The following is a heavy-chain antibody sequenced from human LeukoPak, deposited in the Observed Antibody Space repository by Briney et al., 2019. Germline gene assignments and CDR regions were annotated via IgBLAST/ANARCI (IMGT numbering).Heavy chain of an antibody. CDR3: AKHRSGIAASGSNY. J-gene: IGHJ4*02. D-gene: IGHD6-13*01. CDR1: GFTFSSFA. Sequence: PGGSLRLSCAASGFTFSSFAMSWVRQAPGKGLEWVSVSVISGSGGDSGGSTYYADSVKGRFTTSRDDSNNTLYLQMNNLKVEDTAVYYCAKHRSGIAASGSNYWGQGTLVSVSS. V-gene: IGHV3-23*01. CDR2: ISGSGGDSGGST.